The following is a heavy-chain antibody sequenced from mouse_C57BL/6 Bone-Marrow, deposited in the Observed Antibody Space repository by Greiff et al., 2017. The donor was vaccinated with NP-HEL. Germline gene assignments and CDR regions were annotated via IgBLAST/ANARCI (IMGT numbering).Heavy chain of an antibody. J-gene: IGHJ2*01. V-gene: IGHV1-53*01. CDR1: GYTFTSYW. CDR3: ARETTVVVPGDY. D-gene: IGHD1-1*01. CDR2: INPSNGGT. Sequence: QVHVKQSGTELVKPGASVKLSCKASGYTFTSYWMHWVKQRPGQGLEWIGNINPSNGGTNYNEKFKSKATLTVDKSSSTAYMQLSSLTSEDSAVYYCARETTVVVPGDYWGQGTTLTVSS.